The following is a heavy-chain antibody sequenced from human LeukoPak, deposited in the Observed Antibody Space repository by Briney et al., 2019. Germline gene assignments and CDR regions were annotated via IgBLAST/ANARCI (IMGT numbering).Heavy chain of an antibody. V-gene: IGHV3-23*01. CDR3: AKDLGRYRNNYFDY. Sequence: GGSLRLSCAASGFTFSSYAMSWVRQAPEKGLEWVSTISGSGGGTYYADSVKGRFTISRHNSKNTLYLQMYSQIAEVTAVYYYAKDLGRYRNNYFDYWGQGTLVTVSS. D-gene: IGHD1-26*01. J-gene: IGHJ4*02. CDR2: ISGSGGGT. CDR1: GFTFSSYA.